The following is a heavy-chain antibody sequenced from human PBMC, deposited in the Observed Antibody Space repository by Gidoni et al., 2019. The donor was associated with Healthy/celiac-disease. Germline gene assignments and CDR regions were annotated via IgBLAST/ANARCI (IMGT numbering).Heavy chain of an antibody. CDR1: GFTFSSYS. CDR3: ARDLRGGDGVDY. CDR2: ISSSSSYI. Sequence: EVQLVESGGGLVKPGGSLRLSCSASGFTFSSYSMNWVRQAPGQGLEWVSSISSSSSYIYYADSVKGRFTISRDNAKNSLYLQMNSLRAEDTAVYYCARDLRGGDGVDYWGQGTLVTVSS. J-gene: IGHJ4*02. D-gene: IGHD3-16*01. V-gene: IGHV3-21*01.